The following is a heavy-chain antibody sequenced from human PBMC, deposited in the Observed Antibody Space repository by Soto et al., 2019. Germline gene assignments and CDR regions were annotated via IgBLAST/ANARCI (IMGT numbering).Heavy chain of an antibody. Sequence: PSETLSLTCTVSGGSITSDTSCWGWIRQSPGRGLEWIGTIYYSGSTYYNPSLESRATISVDTSKNQFSLKLTSVTAADTAVFYCGRHANRKCSAAFDIWGQGAMVTVSS. CDR3: GRHANRKCSAAFDI. V-gene: IGHV4-39*01. CDR1: GGSITSDTSC. D-gene: IGHD3-10*02. J-gene: IGHJ3*02. CDR2: IYYSGST.